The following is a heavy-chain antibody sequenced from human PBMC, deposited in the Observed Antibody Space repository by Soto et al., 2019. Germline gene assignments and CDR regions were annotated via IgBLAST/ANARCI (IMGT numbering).Heavy chain of an antibody. V-gene: IGHV1-69*13. J-gene: IGHJ6*02. CDR3: ARSEIAAEGLRFLEWLVHYGMDV. CDR1: GGAFSPYG. Sequence: ASVKVSCLTFGGAFSPYGISWVRQAPGQGLAWMGGIIPAFGTPKYAQKFQARVTIVADESTSTAYMELTSLRDEDTAVYYCARSEIAAEGLRFLEWLVHYGMDVWGQGTTVTVSS. CDR2: IIPAFGTP. D-gene: IGHD3-3*01.